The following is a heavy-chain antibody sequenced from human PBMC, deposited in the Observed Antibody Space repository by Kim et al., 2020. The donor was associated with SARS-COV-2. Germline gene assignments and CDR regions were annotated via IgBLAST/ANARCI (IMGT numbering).Heavy chain of an antibody. CDR1: GYTLTELS. CDR2: FDPEDGET. J-gene: IGHJ5*02. Sequence: ASVKVSCKVSGYTLTELSMHWVRQAPGKGLEWMGGFDPEDGETIYAQKFQGRVTMTEDTSTDTSYMELSSLRSEDTAVYYCATAPPVGATNWFHPGGQGTLVTVSS. D-gene: IGHD1-26*01. CDR3: ATAPPVGATNWFHP. V-gene: IGHV1-24*01.